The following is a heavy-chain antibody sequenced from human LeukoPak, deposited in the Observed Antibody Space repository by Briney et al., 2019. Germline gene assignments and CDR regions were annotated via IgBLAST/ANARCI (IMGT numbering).Heavy chain of an antibody. CDR2: IIPIFGTA. CDR3: ASLGFPVQLERRVDYFDY. J-gene: IGHJ4*02. CDR1: GGTFSSYT. V-gene: IGHV1-69*13. D-gene: IGHD1-1*01. Sequence: ASVKVSCKASGGTFSSYTISWVREAPGQGLEWMGGIIPIFGTANYAQKFQGRVTITADESTSTAYMELSSLRSEETAVYYCASLGFPVQLERRVDYFDYCGQGTLVTVSS.